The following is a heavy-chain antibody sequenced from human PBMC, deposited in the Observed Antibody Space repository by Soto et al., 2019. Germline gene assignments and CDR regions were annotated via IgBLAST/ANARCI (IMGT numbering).Heavy chain of an antibody. Sequence: QVQLVESGGGVVQPGRSLRLSCAASGFTFSSYGMHWVRQAPGKGLESVAVIWYDGSNKYYADSVKGRFTISRDNSKNTLYLQMNSLRAEDTAVYYCAREPYYDFWSGYPEPCDYWGQRTLVTVSS. CDR1: GFTFSSYG. CDR3: AREPYYDFWSGYPEPCDY. V-gene: IGHV3-33*01. J-gene: IGHJ4*02. CDR2: IWYDGSNK. D-gene: IGHD3-3*01.